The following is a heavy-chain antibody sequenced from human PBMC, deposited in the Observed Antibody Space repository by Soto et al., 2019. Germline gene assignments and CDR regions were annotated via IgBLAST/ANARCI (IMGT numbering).Heavy chain of an antibody. V-gene: IGHV4-39*01. Sequence: SETLSHTWPVSGSSQLRTRHYCACIVQPPEEGLVWIGNIYYSGSTYFNPSLESRVSMSVDTSKNQFSVRLSSVSAADTAVYYCARLAYYFDTSGSYQTSPFDSWGQGNLVNVSA. CDR2: IYYSGST. J-gene: IGHJ4*02. D-gene: IGHD3-22*01. CDR3: ARLAYYFDTSGSYQTSPFDS. CDR1: GSSQLRTRHY.